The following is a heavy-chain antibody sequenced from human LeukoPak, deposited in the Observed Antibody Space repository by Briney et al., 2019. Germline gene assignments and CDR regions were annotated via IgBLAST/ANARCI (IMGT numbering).Heavy chain of an antibody. Sequence: SSQTLSLTCTVSGDSISRGDYYGSWTRQPPGEGLEWIGYIYYRGSTYYNLSLKSRVTISVDTSTNQFSLKLSSVAAADTAVYYSARGSILTGHLDYWGQGTVVTVSS. V-gene: IGHV4-30-4*08. D-gene: IGHD3-9*01. CDR3: ARGSILTGHLDY. CDR1: GDSISRGDYY. J-gene: IGHJ4*02. CDR2: IYYRGST.